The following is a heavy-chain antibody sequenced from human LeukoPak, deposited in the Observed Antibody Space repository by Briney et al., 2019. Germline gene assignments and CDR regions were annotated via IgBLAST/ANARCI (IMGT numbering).Heavy chain of an antibody. CDR3: TKDITPGGADV. V-gene: IGHV3-9*01. CDR2: FSLDTDRI. J-gene: IGHJ6*02. Sequence: GGSLRLSCVASGFTLDRYAMHWVRQAPGKGLEWVAGFSLDTDRIDYADSVEGRFTVSKDDAKKTLYLQMNNLRTEDTALYFCTKDITPGGADVWGQGTTVTVSS. D-gene: IGHD3-10*01. CDR1: GFTLDRYA.